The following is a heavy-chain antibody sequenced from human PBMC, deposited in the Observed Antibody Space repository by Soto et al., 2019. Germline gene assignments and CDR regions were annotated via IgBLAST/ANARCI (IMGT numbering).Heavy chain of an antibody. CDR3: ARALGLRSGHFDY. CDR2: ISYDGSNK. D-gene: IGHD1-7*01. Sequence: GGSLRLSCAASGFTFSSYAMHWVRQAPGKGLERVAVISYDGSNKYYADSVKGRFTISRDNSKNTLYLQMNSLRAEDTAVYYCARALGLRSGHFDYWGQRTLVTVSS. CDR1: GFTFSSYA. V-gene: IGHV3-30-3*01. J-gene: IGHJ4*02.